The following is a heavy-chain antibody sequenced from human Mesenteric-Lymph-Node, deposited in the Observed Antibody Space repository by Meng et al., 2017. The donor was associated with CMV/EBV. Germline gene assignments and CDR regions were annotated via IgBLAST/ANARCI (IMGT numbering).Heavy chain of an antibody. J-gene: IGHJ5*02. Sequence: SVKVSCKASGYAFTSYDIHWVRQVPGQGLEWMAGIIPMFGTTNYAQRFQGRVTITTDESTSTAYMELSSLRSEDTAIYYCARAENDILTGYDGWFDPWGQGTLVTVSS. CDR2: IIPMFGTT. CDR3: ARAENDILTGYDGWFDP. CDR1: GYAFTSYD. D-gene: IGHD3-9*01. V-gene: IGHV1-69*05.